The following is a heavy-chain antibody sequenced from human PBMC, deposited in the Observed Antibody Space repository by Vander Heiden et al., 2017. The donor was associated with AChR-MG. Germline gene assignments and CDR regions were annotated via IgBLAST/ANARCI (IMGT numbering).Heavy chain of an antibody. J-gene: IGHJ1*01. D-gene: IGHD6-13*01. CDR3: ARSYSSSWYGYFQR. CDR2: IGTVGDT. Sequence: EVQLVESGGGLVQPGGSLRRSCAAYGFTFSSYDMHWVRQVTGKGLEWVSAIGTVGDTYYPGSVKGRFTISRENAKNSLYLQMNSLRAGDTAVYYCARSYSSSWYGYFQRWGQGTLVTVSS. CDR1: GFTFSSYD. V-gene: IGHV3-13*01.